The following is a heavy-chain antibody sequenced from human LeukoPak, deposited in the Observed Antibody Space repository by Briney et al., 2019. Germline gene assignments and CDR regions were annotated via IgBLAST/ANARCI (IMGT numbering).Heavy chain of an antibody. CDR3: AKDAGYSYGSRGFYFDY. CDR1: GFTFSSYA. D-gene: IGHD5-18*01. J-gene: IGHJ4*02. CDR2: ISYDGSNK. V-gene: IGHV3-30-3*01. Sequence: PGRSLRLSCAASGFTFSSYAMHWVRQAPGKGLEWVAVISYDGSNKYYADSVKGRFTISRDNSKNTLYLQMNSLRAEDTAVYYCAKDAGYSYGSRGFYFDYWGQGTLVTVSS.